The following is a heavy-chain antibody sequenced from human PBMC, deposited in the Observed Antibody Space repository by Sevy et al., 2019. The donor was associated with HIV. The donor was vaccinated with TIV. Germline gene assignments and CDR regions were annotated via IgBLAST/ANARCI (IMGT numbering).Heavy chain of an antibody. J-gene: IGHJ4*02. Sequence: GGSLRLSCAASGFTFSSYGMHWVRQAPGKGLEWVAVIWYDGSNKYYADSVKGRFTISRDNSKNTLYLQMNSLRAEDTAVYYCARGAYVDTAMALFDYWGQGTLVTVSS. CDR1: GFTFSSYG. CDR2: IWYDGSNK. CDR3: ARGAYVDTAMALFDY. D-gene: IGHD5-18*01. V-gene: IGHV3-33*01.